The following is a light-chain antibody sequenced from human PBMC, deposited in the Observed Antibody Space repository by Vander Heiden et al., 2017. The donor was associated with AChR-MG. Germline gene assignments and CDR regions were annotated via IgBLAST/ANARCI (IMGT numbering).Light chain of an antibody. CDR2: QSS. CDR1: QSINTW. CDR3: LHYSNYPWT. V-gene: IGKV1-5*03. J-gene: IGKJ1*01. Sequence: DIQMTQSPSTLSASVGDRVTITCRASQSINTWLAWYQQKPGKAPKVLIYQSSSLESWVPSRFSASGSGTEFTLAISSLQPDDFATYYCLHYSNYPWTFGQGTKVEIK.